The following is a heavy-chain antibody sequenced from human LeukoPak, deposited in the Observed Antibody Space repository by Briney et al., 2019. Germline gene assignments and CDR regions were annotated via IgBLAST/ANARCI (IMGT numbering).Heavy chain of an antibody. CDR3: ARVGYSYDIGLGAFDI. Sequence: PSETLSLTCTVSGGSVSSGSYYWSWIRQPPGKGLEWIGYIYYSGSTNYNPSLKSRVTISVDTSKNQFSLKLSSVTAADTAVYYCARVGYSYDIGLGAFDIWGQGTTVTVSS. V-gene: IGHV4-61*01. CDR1: GGSVSSGSYY. CDR2: IYYSGST. D-gene: IGHD5-18*01. J-gene: IGHJ3*02.